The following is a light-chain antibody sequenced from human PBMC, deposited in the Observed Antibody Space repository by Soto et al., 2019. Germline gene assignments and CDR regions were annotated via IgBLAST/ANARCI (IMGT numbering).Light chain of an antibody. CDR1: SSDVGGYNY. CDR3: SSYAGSIYV. V-gene: IGLV2-8*01. J-gene: IGLJ1*01. Sequence: QSVLTQPPSASGSPGQSVTISCTGTSSDVGGYNYVSWYQQHPGKAPKLMIYEVSKRPSGVPDRFSGSKSGNTASLTVSGLQAEDEADYYCSSYAGSIYVFGTGTKLTV. CDR2: EVS.